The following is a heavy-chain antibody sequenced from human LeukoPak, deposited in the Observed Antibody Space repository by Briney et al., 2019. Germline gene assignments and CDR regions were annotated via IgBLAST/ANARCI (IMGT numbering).Heavy chain of an antibody. V-gene: IGHV3-48*03. Sequence: PGGSLRLSCAASGFTFSSYEMNWVRQAPGKGLEWVSYISSSGSTIYYADSVKGRFTISRDNSKNTLYLQMNSLRVEDTAVYYCAKGDGSGFYSLPYFDYWGQGTLVTVSS. CDR2: ISSSGSTI. CDR3: AKGDGSGFYSLPYFDY. D-gene: IGHD3-10*01. CDR1: GFTFSSYE. J-gene: IGHJ4*02.